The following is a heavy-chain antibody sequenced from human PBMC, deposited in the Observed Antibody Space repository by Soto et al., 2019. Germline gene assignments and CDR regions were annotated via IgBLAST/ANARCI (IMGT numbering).Heavy chain of an antibody. CDR1: GGSISSGGFY. V-gene: IGHV4-31*03. J-gene: IGHJ5*02. CDR2: IFPSGST. D-gene: IGHD5-12*01. Sequence: PSETLSLTCTVSGGSISSGGFYWSWIRQLPEKGLEWIAYIFPSGSTSYNPSLRSRVSISADTSKNQLSLSLTTEDTAVYYCAKEGASRWLQPSHNWFDPWGQGSLVTVSS. CDR3: AKEGASRWLQPSHNWFDP.